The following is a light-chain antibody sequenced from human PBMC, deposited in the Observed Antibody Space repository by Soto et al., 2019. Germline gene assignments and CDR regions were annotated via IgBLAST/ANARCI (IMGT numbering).Light chain of an antibody. J-gene: IGKJ4*01. CDR2: AAS. CDR3: QQSYSTRPLT. Sequence: DIQMTQSPSSLSASVGDRVTITCRASQSISNYLNWYQQKPGKAPKLLIYAASSLQSGVPSRFSGSGSGTDFTLTINSLQPEDFATYYCQQSYSTRPLTFGGGTKVEIK. CDR1: QSISNY. V-gene: IGKV1-39*01.